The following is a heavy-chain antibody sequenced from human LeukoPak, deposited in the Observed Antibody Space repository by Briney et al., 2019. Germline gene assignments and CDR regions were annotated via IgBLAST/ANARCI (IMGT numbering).Heavy chain of an antibody. CDR1: GGSISSSGYN. CDR3: ARHSQHSRDLGSARNFDY. D-gene: IGHD7-27*01. Sequence: SETLSLICTVSGGSISSSGYNWDWIRQPPGKGLEWIGNLYDSGSTYYNPSLKSRVTISVDTSNNQFSLKLSSVTAADTAVYYCARHSQHSRDLGSARNFDYWGQGTLVTVSS. V-gene: IGHV4-39*01. J-gene: IGHJ4*02. CDR2: LYDSGST.